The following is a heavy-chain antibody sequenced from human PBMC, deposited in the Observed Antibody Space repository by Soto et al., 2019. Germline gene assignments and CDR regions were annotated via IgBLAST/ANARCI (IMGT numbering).Heavy chain of an antibody. CDR3: ARDGDVWGISGRMDV. Sequence: QVQLVESGGGLVKPGGSLRLSCAASGFSFSDSYMSWIRKAPGKGLEYISYITSSGSLTYYADSVKGRFTISRDNAKNLLYLQMNSLRAEDTALYYCARDGDVWGISGRMDVWGQGTTVTVSS. V-gene: IGHV3-11*01. D-gene: IGHD3-16*01. CDR2: ITSSGSLT. CDR1: GFSFSDSY. J-gene: IGHJ6*02.